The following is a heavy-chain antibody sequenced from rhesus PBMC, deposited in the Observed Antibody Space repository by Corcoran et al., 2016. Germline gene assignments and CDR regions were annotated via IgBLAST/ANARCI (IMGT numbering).Heavy chain of an antibody. CDR1: GGSISSSY. CDR3: ARDLGYSSWSYNSLDV. CDR2: IYGRGSRT. J-gene: IGHJ5-2*02. D-gene: IGHD6-13*01. Sequence: QLQLQESGPGLVKPSETLSVTCAVSGGSISSSYWSWIRQAPGKGLEWIGYIYGRGSRTNYNPSLKRRVTLSVDTSKNQLSLKLSSVTAADTAVYYCARDLGYSSWSYNSLDVWGRGVLVTVSS. V-gene: IGHV4-169*02.